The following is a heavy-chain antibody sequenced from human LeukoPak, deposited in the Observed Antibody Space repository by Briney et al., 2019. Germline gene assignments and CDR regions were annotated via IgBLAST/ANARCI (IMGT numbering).Heavy chain of an antibody. D-gene: IGHD3-10*01. CDR3: ARDYYGSGSFYYYGMDV. CDR1: GFTFSSYG. Sequence: GGSLRLSCAASGFTFSSYGMHWVRQAPGKGLEWVAVIWYDGSNKYYADSVKGRFTISRDNSKGTLYLQMNSLRAEDTAVYYCARDYYGSGSFYYYGMDVWGQGTTVTVSS. V-gene: IGHV3-33*01. CDR2: IWYDGSNK. J-gene: IGHJ6*02.